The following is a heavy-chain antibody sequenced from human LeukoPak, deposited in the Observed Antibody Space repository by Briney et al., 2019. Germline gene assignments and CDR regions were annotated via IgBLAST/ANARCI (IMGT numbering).Heavy chain of an antibody. D-gene: IGHD2-21*02. V-gene: IGHV4-30-2*01. CDR3: ARDCGGDCYPKYYFDY. CDR2: IYHSGST. CDR1: GGSISSGGYS. J-gene: IGHJ4*02. Sequence: SQTLSLTCAVSGGSISSGGYSWSWIRQPPGKGLEWIGYIYHSGSTYYNPSLKSRVTISVDRSKNQFSLKLSSVTAADTAVYYCARDCGGDCYPKYYFDYWGQGTLVTVSS.